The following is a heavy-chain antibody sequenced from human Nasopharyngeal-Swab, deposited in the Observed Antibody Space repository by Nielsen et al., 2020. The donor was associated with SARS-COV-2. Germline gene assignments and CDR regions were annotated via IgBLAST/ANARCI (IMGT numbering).Heavy chain of an antibody. J-gene: IGHJ6*02. CDR3: ARVGQQLVRHYYYYGMDV. D-gene: IGHD6-13*01. CDR1: GGSISSSSYY. Sequence: SETLSLTCTVSGGSISSSSYYWGWIRQPPGKGLEWIGSIYYSGSTYYNPSLKSRVTISVDTSKNQFSLKLSSVTAADTAVYYCARVGQQLVRHYYYYGMDVWGQGTTVTVSS. V-gene: IGHV4-39*01. CDR2: IYYSGST.